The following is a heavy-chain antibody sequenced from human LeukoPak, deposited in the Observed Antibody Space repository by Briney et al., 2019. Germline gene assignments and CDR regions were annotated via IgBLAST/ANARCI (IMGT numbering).Heavy chain of an antibody. Sequence: KPGESLRLSCEASGFTFSDYYINWIRQAPGRGLAWIAYTTGSGTSVYYADSVKGRFSVSRDNAANSVFLQMDSLRVDHSAVYFCTRDPEYSDTWGPGTLVTVSS. V-gene: IGHV3-11*01. J-gene: IGHJ5*02. CDR3: TRDPEYSDT. D-gene: IGHD1-14*01. CDR1: GFTFSDYY. CDR2: TTGSGTSV.